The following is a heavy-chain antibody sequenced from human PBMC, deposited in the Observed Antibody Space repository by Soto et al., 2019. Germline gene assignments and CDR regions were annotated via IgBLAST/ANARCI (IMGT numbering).Heavy chain of an antibody. CDR1: GYTFTSYG. J-gene: IGHJ6*02. CDR3: AREVRYSSSWYYYYGMDV. V-gene: IGHV1-18*01. D-gene: IGHD6-13*01. CDR2: ISAYNGNT. Sequence: ASVKVSCKASGYTFTSYGISWVRQAPGQGLEWMGWISAYNGNTNYAQKLQGRVTMTTDTSTSTAYMELRSLRSDDTAVYYCAREVRYSSSWYYYYGMDVWGQGTTVTVSS.